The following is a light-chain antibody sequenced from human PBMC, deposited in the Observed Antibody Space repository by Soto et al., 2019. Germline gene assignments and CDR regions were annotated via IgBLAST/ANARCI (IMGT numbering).Light chain of an antibody. CDR3: QKYNNAPLT. CDR1: QGISSY. J-gene: IGKJ4*01. Sequence: IQMTQSPSSLSASVGDRVTITCRASQGISSYLAWYQQKPGKVPKLLIYAASTLQSGVPSRFSGSGSGTDFTLTISSLQPEDVGTYHCQKYNNAPLTFGGGTKVDIK. CDR2: AAS. V-gene: IGKV1-27*01.